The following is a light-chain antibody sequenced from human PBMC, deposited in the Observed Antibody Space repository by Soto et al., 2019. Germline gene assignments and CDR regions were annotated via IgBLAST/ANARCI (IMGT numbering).Light chain of an antibody. CDR1: SSDVGGYNY. CDR3: SSYTSSSTLSTYV. Sequence: SVLTQPATGYGSPGQSITISCTGTSSDVGGYNYVSWYQHHPGKAPKLMIYDVSNRPSGVSNRFSGSKSGNTASLIISGLQAEDDADYYCSSYTSSSTLSTYVFGTGTKVTVL. V-gene: IGLV2-14*03. CDR2: DVS. J-gene: IGLJ1*01.